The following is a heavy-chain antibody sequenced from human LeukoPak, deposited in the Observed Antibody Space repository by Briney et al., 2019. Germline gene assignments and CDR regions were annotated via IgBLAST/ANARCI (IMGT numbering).Heavy chain of an antibody. V-gene: IGHV3-23*01. Sequence: GGSLRLSCEASGFIFGNYYMSWVRQAPGKGLEWVAAINGTGSTTYHADSVKGRFTISRDNSKNTLYLQMNSLRSEDTATYYCCDGMDVWGQGTTVAVSS. J-gene: IGHJ6*02. CDR1: GFIFGNYY. CDR2: INGTGSTT. CDR3: CDGMDV.